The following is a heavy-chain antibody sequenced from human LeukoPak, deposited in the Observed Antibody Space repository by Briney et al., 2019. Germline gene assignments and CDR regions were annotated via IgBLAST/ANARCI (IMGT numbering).Heavy chain of an antibody. J-gene: IGHJ5*02. Sequence: GGTLRLSCAASGFTFSSYAMSWVRQAPGKGLEWVSAISGSGGSTYYADSVKGRFTISRDNSKNTLYLQMNSLRAEDTAVYYCAKDVVVVIAIRGWFDPWGQGTLVTVSS. V-gene: IGHV3-23*01. CDR2: ISGSGGST. CDR1: GFTFSSYA. D-gene: IGHD2-21*01. CDR3: AKDVVVVIAIRGWFDP.